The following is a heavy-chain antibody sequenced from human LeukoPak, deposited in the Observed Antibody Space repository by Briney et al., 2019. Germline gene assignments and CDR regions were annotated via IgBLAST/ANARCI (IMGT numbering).Heavy chain of an antibody. CDR3: ARERREQLLPPYTRSVTYFDY. CDR2: IYYSGST. V-gene: IGHV4-39*07. D-gene: IGHD2-2*01. Sequence: SETLSLTCTVSGGSISNSSYYWGWIRQPPGKGLEWIGSIYYSGSTYYNPSLKSRVTISVDTSKNQFSLKLSSVTAADTAVYYCARERREQLLPPYTRSVTYFDYWGQGTLVTVSS. CDR1: GGSISNSSYY. J-gene: IGHJ4*02.